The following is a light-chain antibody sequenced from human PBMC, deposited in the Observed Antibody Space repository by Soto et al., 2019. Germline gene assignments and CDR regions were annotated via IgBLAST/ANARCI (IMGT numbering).Light chain of an antibody. Sequence: DIQMTQSPSSLSASVGDSVTITCRASQSITVYLNWYQQKAGQAPKLLIYAASSLQSGVPSRFRGGGSRTECTLNISSLQPDDFAIYYCQQSYNSPPITFGGGTRL. J-gene: IGKJ4*01. V-gene: IGKV1-39*01. CDR2: AAS. CDR1: QSITVY. CDR3: QQSYNSPPIT.